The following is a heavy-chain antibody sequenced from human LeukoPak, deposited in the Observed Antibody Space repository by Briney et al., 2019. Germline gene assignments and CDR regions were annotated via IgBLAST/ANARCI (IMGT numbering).Heavy chain of an antibody. CDR1: GGSFSGYH. CDR2: ITHSGST. V-gene: IGHV4-34*01. Sequence: KPSETLSLTCAVYGGSFSGYHWSGIRQPPGKGLEGIGEITHSGSTNYNPSLKSRVTISVDTSKNQFSLKLSSVTAADTAVCYCARRVMPHAFDIWRQRTMVTLSS. J-gene: IGHJ3*02. D-gene: IGHD2-21*01. CDR3: ARRVMPHAFDI.